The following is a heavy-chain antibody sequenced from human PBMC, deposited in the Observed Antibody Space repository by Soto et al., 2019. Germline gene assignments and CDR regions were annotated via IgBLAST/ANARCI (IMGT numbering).Heavy chain of an antibody. CDR3: ARDFRFRYYYYGMDV. Sequence: XETLSLSCAVSGCSISSYCRNWIRQPAGKGLEWIGRIYTSGSTNYNPSLKSRVTMSVDTSKNQVTLKLSYVTAAETALYYCARDFRFRYYYYGMDVSGQGTTVTVSS. D-gene: IGHD3-10*01. CDR1: GCSISSYC. CDR2: IYTSGST. J-gene: IGHJ6*02. V-gene: IGHV4-4*07.